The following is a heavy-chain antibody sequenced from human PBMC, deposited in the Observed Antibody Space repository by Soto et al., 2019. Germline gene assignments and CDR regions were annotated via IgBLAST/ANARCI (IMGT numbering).Heavy chain of an antibody. J-gene: IGHJ4*02. Sequence: QIPLVQSGAEVKKPGASVKVSCKASGYTFSDYGISWVRQAPGQGLEWMGWISAYNGNTDYTQNLQGRVTMTTDTSTSTACMELRSLRSDDTAVYYCARDFFDNTVYQGLFDSWGQGTLVTVSS. CDR1: GYTFSDYG. CDR3: ARDFFDNTVYQGLFDS. V-gene: IGHV1-18*01. CDR2: ISAYNGNT. D-gene: IGHD2-8*02.